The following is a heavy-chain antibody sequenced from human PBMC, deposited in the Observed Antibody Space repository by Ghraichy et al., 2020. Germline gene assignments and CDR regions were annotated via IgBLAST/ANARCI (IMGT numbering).Heavy chain of an antibody. V-gene: IGHV4-39*01. CDR3: ARHEKVDTAMGHNWFDP. CDR2: IYYTGST. CDR1: GGFISSSSYY. Sequence: SETLSLTCTVSGGFISSSSYYWGWIRQPPGKGLEWIGSIYYTGSTYYNPSLKSRVTVSLDTSKNQFSLKLSSVTAADTAVYYCARHEKVDTAMGHNWFDPWGQGTLVTVSS. D-gene: IGHD5-18*01. J-gene: IGHJ5*02.